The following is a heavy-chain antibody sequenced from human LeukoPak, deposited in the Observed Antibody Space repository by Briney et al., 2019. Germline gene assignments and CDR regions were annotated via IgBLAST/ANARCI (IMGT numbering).Heavy chain of an antibody. D-gene: IGHD1-26*01. V-gene: IGHV4-34*01. CDR1: GGSFSGYY. J-gene: IGHJ4*02. CDR3: ARGRNSGSYASARVGYYFDY. Sequence: PSETLSLTCAVYGGSFSGYYWSWIRQPPGKGLEWIGEINHSGSTNYNPSLKSRVTISVDTFKNQFSLKLSSVTAADTAVYYCARGRNSGSYASARVGYYFDYWGQGTLVTVSS. CDR2: INHSGST.